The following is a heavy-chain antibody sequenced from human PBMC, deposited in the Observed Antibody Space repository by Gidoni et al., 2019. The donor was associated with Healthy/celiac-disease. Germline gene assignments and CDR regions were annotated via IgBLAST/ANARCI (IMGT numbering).Heavy chain of an antibody. D-gene: IGHD6-13*01. CDR2: INHSGST. J-gene: IGHJ4*02. Sequence: QVQLQQWGAGLLKPSETLSLTCAVYGGSFSGYYWSWIRQPPGKGLEWIGEINHSGSTNYNPSLKSRGTISVDTSKNQFSLKLSSVTAADTAVYYCARGGVRIAAADKTFFDYWGQGTLVTVSS. CDR1: GGSFSGYY. V-gene: IGHV4-34*01. CDR3: ARGGVRIAAADKTFFDY.